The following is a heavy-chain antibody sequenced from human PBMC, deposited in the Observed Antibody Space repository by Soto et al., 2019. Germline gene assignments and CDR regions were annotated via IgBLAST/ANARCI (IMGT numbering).Heavy chain of an antibody. CDR2: IYYSGCT. CDR3: ARPVDTAMVIHRDAFDI. D-gene: IGHD5-18*01. V-gene: IGHV4-39*01. Sequence: QLQLQESGPGLVKPSETLSLTCTVSGGSISSSSYYWGWIRQPPGQGLEWIGSIYYSGCTYYNPSRKGLVHISVDTSKHQFSLKLSSVTAADTAVYYCARPVDTAMVIHRDAFDIWGQGTIVTVSS. J-gene: IGHJ3*02. CDR1: GGSISSSSYY.